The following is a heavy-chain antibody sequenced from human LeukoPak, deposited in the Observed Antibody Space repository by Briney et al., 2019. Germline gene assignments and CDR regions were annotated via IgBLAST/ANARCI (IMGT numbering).Heavy chain of an antibody. CDR3: AKDWRDYGDFHAFDI. V-gene: IGHV3-23*01. Sequence: PGGSLRLSCAASGFTLSGYAMTWVRQAPGKGLEWVSAFGGDGRSTCYADSVKGRFTISRDNSKNTLYLQMSSLRAEDTAIYYCAKDWRDYGDFHAFDIWGQGTVVTVSS. CDR2: FGGDGRST. J-gene: IGHJ3*02. CDR1: GFTLSGYA. D-gene: IGHD4-17*01.